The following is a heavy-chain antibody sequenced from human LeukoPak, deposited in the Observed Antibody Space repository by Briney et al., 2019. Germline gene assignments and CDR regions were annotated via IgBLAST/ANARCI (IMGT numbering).Heavy chain of an antibody. D-gene: IGHD3-3*01. V-gene: IGHV4-31*03. CDR2: IYYSGST. J-gene: IGHJ4*02. CDR3: ARFGVVITYYFDY. CDR1: GGSISSGGYY. Sequence: SETLSLTCTVSGGSISSGGYYWSWIRQYPGKGLEWIGYIYYSGSTYYNPSLKSRVTISVDTSKNQFSVKLSSVTAADTAVYYCARFGVVITYYFDYWGQGTLVTVSS.